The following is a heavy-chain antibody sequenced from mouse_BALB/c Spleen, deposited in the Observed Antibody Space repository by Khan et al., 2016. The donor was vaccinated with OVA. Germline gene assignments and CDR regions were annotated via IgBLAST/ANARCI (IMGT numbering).Heavy chain of an antibody. D-gene: IGHD2-4*01. V-gene: IGHV1S56*01. CDR3: ARDDYFVGDAMDY. CDR2: IYPGNVNT. Sequence: QVQLQPSFPSLFPPFSSVRISFKASFYTFRTYYIHWVKQRPGQGLEWIGWIYPGNVNTKYNERFKGKATLTADKSSSTAYMHLSSLTSEDSAVYFCARDDYFVGDAMDYWGQGSSVTVSS. CDR1: FYTFRTYY. J-gene: IGHJ4*01.